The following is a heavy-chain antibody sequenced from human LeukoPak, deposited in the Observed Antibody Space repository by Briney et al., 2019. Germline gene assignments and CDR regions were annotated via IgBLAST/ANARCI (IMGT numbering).Heavy chain of an antibody. Sequence: ASVKVSCKASGYTFTGYYMHWVRQAPGQGLEWMGWINPNSGGTNYAQKFQGRVTMTRDTSISTAYMELSRLRSDDTAVYYCARGGSKYQLQEWMDVWGKGTTVTVSS. CDR1: GYTFTGYY. J-gene: IGHJ6*04. V-gene: IGHV1-2*02. CDR2: INPNSGGT. CDR3: ARGGSKYQLQEWMDV. D-gene: IGHD2-2*01.